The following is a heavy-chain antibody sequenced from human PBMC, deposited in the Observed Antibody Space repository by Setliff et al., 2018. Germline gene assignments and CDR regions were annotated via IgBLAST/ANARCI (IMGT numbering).Heavy chain of an antibody. Sequence: ASVKVSCKTSGFRFTSFGFSWVRQAPGQGLGWMGWISPYSGESNYAQKFQDRLTVTADTSTKTIYMELRSLTSDDTAVYFCTRPRGPRVVLAADFDFWGQGTLVTVSS. J-gene: IGHJ4*02. CDR3: TRPRGPRVVLAADFDF. CDR2: ISPYSGES. CDR1: GFRFTSFG. D-gene: IGHD3-16*01. V-gene: IGHV1-18*04.